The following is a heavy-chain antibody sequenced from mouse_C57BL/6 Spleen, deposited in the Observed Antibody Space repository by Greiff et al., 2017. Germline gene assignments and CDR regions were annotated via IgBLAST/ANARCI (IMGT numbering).Heavy chain of an antibody. Sequence: VQLQQSGAELVRPGASVKLSCTASGFNIKDYYMHWVKQRPEQGLEWIGRIDPEDGDTEYAPKFQGKATMTADTSSNTAYLQLSSRTSEDTAVYYCITGGYDGGEFDYWGQGTTLTVSS. D-gene: IGHD2-2*01. V-gene: IGHV14-1*01. CDR2: IDPEDGDT. J-gene: IGHJ2*01. CDR1: GFNIKDYY. CDR3: ITGGYDGGEFDY.